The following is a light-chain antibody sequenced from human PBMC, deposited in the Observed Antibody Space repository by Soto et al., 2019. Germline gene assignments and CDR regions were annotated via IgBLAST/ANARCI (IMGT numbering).Light chain of an antibody. Sequence: EIVMTQSPATLSVSPGERATLSCRASQSVSSNLAWYQQKPGQAPRLLIYGASTRATGIPARFSGSGSGTEFTLTISSLQSGDFAVYYCQQYNNWPPWRFGQGTKVEIK. CDR1: QSVSSN. V-gene: IGKV3-15*01. CDR2: GAS. CDR3: QQYNNWPPWR. J-gene: IGKJ1*01.